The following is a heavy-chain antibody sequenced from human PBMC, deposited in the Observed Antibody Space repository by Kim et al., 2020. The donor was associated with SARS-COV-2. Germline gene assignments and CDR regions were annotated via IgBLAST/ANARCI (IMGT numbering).Heavy chain of an antibody. CDR3: AKDRPRRGWLARDYYYYYGMDV. CDR2: ISGSGGST. Sequence: GGSLRLSCAASGFTFSSYAMSWVRQAPGKGLEWVSAISGSGGSTYYADSVKGRFTISRDNSKNTLYLQMNSLRAEDTAVYYCAKDRPRRGWLARDYYYYYGMDVWGQGTTVTVSS. V-gene: IGHV3-23*01. CDR1: GFTFSSYA. D-gene: IGHD6-19*01. J-gene: IGHJ6*02.